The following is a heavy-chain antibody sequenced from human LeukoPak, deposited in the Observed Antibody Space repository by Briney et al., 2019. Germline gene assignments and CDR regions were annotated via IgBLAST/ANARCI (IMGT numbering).Heavy chain of an antibody. CDR2: ISGSGDSA. CDR1: GFTFSSYG. CDR3: AKGGPGFSWFDP. J-gene: IGHJ5*02. Sequence: PGGSLRLSCAASGFTFSSYGMSWVCQAPGKGLEWVSAISGSGDSAYYADSVKGRFTISRDNSKNTLYLQVNSLRAEDTAVYYCAKGGPGFSWFDPWGQGTLVTVSS. V-gene: IGHV3-23*01. D-gene: IGHD3-10*01.